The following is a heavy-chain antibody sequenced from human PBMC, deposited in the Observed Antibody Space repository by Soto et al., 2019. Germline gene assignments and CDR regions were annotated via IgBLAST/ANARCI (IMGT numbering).Heavy chain of an antibody. CDR2: IYSGGST. CDR1: GFTVSSNY. Sequence: EVQLVESGGGLVQPGGSLSLSGTGSGFTVSSNYMSWVRQAPGEGLEWVSVIYSGGSTYYAGSVKVRFTITRDNSKNTLYLQTNSLRAEDTAVYYCARDAKDGYNSGYCGQGTLVTVSS. V-gene: IGHV3-66*01. CDR3: ARDAKDGYNSGY. J-gene: IGHJ4*02. D-gene: IGHD5-12*01.